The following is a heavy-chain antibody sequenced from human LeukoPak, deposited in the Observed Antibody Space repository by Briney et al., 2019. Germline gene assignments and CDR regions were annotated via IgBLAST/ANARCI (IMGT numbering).Heavy chain of an antibody. CDR1: GFTISSSY. D-gene: IGHD6-13*01. CDR3: ARDSPDRRYSSSWIDH. CDR2: IYSAGST. Sequence: GGSLRLSCAASGFTISSSYMSWVRQAPGKGLAWVSVIYSAGSTYYADSVKGRFTISRDNSKNTLYLQMNSLRAEDTAVYYCARDSPDRRYSSSWIDHWGQGTLVTVSS. J-gene: IGHJ5*02. V-gene: IGHV3-53*01.